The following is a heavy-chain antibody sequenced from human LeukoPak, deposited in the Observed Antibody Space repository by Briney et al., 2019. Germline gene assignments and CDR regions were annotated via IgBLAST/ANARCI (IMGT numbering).Heavy chain of an antibody. Sequence: PSETLSLTCSVSGGSVRSGRYYWSWIRQPPGKGLEWIGYMYYSGSTNYTPSLKSRVTLSIDTSKNQFSLKLTSVTAADTAVYFCARRSSEGSYYNYIGVWGKGTTVTVSS. V-gene: IGHV4-61*01. D-gene: IGHD1-26*01. J-gene: IGHJ6*03. CDR1: GGSVRSGRYY. CDR2: MYYSGST. CDR3: ARRSSEGSYYNYIGV.